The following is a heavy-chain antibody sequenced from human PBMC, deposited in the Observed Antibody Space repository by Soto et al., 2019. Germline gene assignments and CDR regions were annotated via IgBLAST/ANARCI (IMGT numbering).Heavy chain of an antibody. Sequence: PSETLSLTCAVYCGSFSGYYWSWIRQRPGKGLEWIGEINHRGSTNYNSSLKSRVTISVDTSKNQFSLKVSSVTAADTAVHYCARPYCSSTSCYTGGHYYGMDVWGQGTTVTVSS. CDR2: INHRGST. J-gene: IGHJ6*02. CDR1: CGSFSGYY. V-gene: IGHV4-34*01. D-gene: IGHD2-2*02. CDR3: ARPYCSSTSCYTGGHYYGMDV.